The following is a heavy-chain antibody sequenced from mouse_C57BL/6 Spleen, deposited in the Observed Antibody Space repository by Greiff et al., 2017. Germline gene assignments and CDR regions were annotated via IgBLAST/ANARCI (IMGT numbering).Heavy chain of an antibody. V-gene: IGHV1-55*01. CDR2: IYPGSGST. Sequence: QVHVKQPGAELVKPGASVKMSCKASGYTFTSYWITWVKQRPGQGLEWIGDIYPGSGSTNYNEKFKSKATLTVDTSSSTAYMKRSSLTSEDSAVFYCARSEDYYDSSYWFAYWGQGTLVTVSA. D-gene: IGHD1-1*01. CDR3: ARSEDYYDSSYWFAY. J-gene: IGHJ3*01. CDR1: GYTFTSYW.